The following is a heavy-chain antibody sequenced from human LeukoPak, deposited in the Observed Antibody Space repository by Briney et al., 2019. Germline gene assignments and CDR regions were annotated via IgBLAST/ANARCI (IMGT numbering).Heavy chain of an antibody. CDR2: INSDGSGT. D-gene: IGHD4-17*01. V-gene: IGHV3-74*03. J-gene: IGHJ4*02. Sequence: SGGSLRLSCAASVFTFSNYWMHWVRQAPGKGLGWVSRINSDGSGTTSADSVKGRVTISRDNAKNTLYLQMNSLRAEDTAVYYCAKGGATVIDYWGQGTLVTVSS. CDR1: VFTFSNYW. CDR3: AKGGATVIDY.